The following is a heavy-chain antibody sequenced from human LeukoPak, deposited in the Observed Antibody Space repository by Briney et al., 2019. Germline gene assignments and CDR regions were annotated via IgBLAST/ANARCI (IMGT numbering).Heavy chain of an antibody. CDR3: ARLQLYYYDSSGYYFDY. CDR2: ISGSGGST. Sequence: GGTLRLSCAASGFTFSSYGMSWVRQAPGKGLEWVSVISGSGGSTYYADSVKGRFTISRDNAKNSLYLQMNSLRAEDTAVYYCARLQLYYYDSSGYYFDYWGQGTLVTVSS. V-gene: IGHV3-23*01. D-gene: IGHD3-22*01. CDR1: GFTFSSYG. J-gene: IGHJ4*02.